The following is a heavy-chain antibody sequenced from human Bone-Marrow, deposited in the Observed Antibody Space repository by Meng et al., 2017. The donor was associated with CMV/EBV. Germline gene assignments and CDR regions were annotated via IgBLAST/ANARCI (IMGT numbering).Heavy chain of an antibody. CDR2: IYYSGST. D-gene: IGHD2-2*01. CDR1: GDSMRTYY. Sequence: GSLRLSCTVSGDSMRTYYWSWIRQPPGKGLEWIGYIYYSGSTNYNPSLKSRVTISVDTSKNQFSLKLRSDDTAVYYCARDPPPRYCSSTSCQDMDNYWGQGTLVTVSS. V-gene: IGHV4-59*01. J-gene: IGHJ4*02. CDR3: ARDPPPRYCSSTSCQDMDNY.